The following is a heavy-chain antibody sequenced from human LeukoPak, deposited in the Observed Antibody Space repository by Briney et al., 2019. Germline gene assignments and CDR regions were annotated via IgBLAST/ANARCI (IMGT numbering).Heavy chain of an antibody. V-gene: IGHV3-9*01. J-gene: IGHJ4*02. CDR3: AKTGSGWYLYYFDY. CDR1: GFTFSSYS. D-gene: IGHD6-19*01. Sequence: PGGSLRLSCAASGFTFSSYSMHWVRQAPGKGLEWVSGISWNSGSIGYADSVKGRFTISRDNAKNSLYLQMNSLRAEDTAVYYCAKTGSGWYLYYFDYWGQGTLVTVSS. CDR2: ISWNSGSI.